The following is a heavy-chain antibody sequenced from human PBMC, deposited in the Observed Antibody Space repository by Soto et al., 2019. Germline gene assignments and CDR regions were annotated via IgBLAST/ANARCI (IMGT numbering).Heavy chain of an antibody. CDR3: ASHLAARPRLIYYYGMDV. CDR1: GGTFSSYA. V-gene: IGHV1-69*01. J-gene: IGHJ6*02. Sequence: QVQLVQSGAEVKKPGSSVKVSCKASGGTFSSYAISWVRQAPGQGLEWMGGIIPIFGTANYAQKFQGRVTNTADESTSTAYMELSRLRSEDTAVYYCASHLAARPRLIYYYGMDVWGQGTTVTVSS. D-gene: IGHD6-6*01. CDR2: IIPIFGTA.